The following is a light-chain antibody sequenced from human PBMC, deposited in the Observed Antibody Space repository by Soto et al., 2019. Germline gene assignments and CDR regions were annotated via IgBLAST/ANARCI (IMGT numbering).Light chain of an antibody. Sequence: EIVMTQSPATLSVSPWERATLSCRASQSVFSSLAWYQQKPGQAPRLLIYGASNRATGIPDRFSGSGSGTDFTLTISRLEPEDFAVYYCQQRSNWPPITFGQGTRLEIK. CDR1: QSVFSS. J-gene: IGKJ5*01. V-gene: IGKV3D-20*02. CDR3: QQRSNWPPIT. CDR2: GAS.